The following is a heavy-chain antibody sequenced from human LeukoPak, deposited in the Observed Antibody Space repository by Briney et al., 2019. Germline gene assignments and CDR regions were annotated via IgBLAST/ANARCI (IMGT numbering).Heavy chain of an antibody. CDR3: ARGEKNGGRHTFAP. D-gene: IGHD3-16*01. V-gene: IGHV1-46*01. CDR2: INPSGGSA. J-gene: IGHJ5*02. Sequence: ASVKVSCKASGYTFTSYYIHWARQAPGQGLEWMGIINPSGGSASYEQKFQGRVTMTRDMSTSTLYMELSSLRSEDTAVYYCARGEKNGGRHTFAPGGQETLVPVPS. CDR1: GYTFTSYY.